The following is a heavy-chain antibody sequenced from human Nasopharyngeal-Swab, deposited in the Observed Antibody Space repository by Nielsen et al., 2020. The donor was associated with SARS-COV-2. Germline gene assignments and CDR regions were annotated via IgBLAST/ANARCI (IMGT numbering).Heavy chain of an antibody. Sequence: ETLSLTCAASGFNFKIYWMTWVRQAPGKGLEWVANINKDESERYYVDSVKGRFTVSRDNDKNSVYLQMTSLSAEDSAVYFCARHLDWGFDYWGQGTLVTVSS. CDR1: GFNFKIYW. D-gene: IGHD3/OR15-3a*01. V-gene: IGHV3-7*01. CDR2: INKDESER. CDR3: ARHLDWGFDY. J-gene: IGHJ4*02.